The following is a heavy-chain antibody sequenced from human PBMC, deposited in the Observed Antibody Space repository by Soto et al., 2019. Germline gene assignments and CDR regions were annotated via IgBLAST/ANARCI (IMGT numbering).Heavy chain of an antibody. Sequence: GGSLRLSCAASGVTFSDYYMSWIRQAPGKGLEWVSYISSSGSTIYYADSVKGRFTISRDNAKNSLYLQMNSLRAEDTAVYYCARDSHIAARRWGFSWFDPWGQGTLVTVSS. CDR2: ISSSGSTI. V-gene: IGHV3-11*01. J-gene: IGHJ5*02. D-gene: IGHD6-6*01. CDR1: GVTFSDYY. CDR3: ARDSHIAARRWGFSWFDP.